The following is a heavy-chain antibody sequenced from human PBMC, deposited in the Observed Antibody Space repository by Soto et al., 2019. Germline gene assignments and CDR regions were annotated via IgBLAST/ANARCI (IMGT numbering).Heavy chain of an antibody. V-gene: IGHV5-10-1*01. D-gene: IGHD4-17*01. CDR1: VYSFTSYW. J-gene: IGHJ6*02. CDR2: IDPSDSYT. CDR3: ARDLASSDNDDFYGMDG. Sequence: GDSLKRSGKGSVYSFTSYWISWVRQMPGKGLEWMGRIDPSDSYTNYSPSFQGHVTISRDDSKSIAYLQMNSLKSEDTAVYYCARDLASSDNDDFYGMDGWGQGTTVTVSS.